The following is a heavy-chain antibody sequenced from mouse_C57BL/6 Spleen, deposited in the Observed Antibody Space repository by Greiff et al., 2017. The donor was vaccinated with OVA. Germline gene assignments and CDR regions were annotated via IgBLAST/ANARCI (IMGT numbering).Heavy chain of an antibody. CDR2: ISRGSSTI. Sequence: EVQVEESGGGLVKPGGSLKLSCAASGFTFSDYGMHWVRQAPEKGLEWVAYISRGSSTIYYADTVKGRVTISRDNAKNTRSLQRTRLRSADKAMYYCARSYGYDDGDDDGFYSYAMGDRGQGTSVTVSS. J-gene: IGHJ4*01. D-gene: IGHD2-2*01. V-gene: IGHV5-17*01. CDR1: GFTFSDYG. CDR3: ARSYGYDDGDDDGFYSYAMGD.